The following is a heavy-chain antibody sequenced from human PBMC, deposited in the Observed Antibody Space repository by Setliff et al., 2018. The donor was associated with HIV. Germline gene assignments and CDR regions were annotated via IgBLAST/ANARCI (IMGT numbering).Heavy chain of an antibody. CDR2: MNPNSGNT. CDR1: GYSFTSYE. Sequence: ASVKVSCKASGYSFTSYEINWVRQAPGQGLEWMGWMNPNSGNTVYAQKFQGRVTMTRDTSISTAYMELSSMRSEDTAVYYCARVARNWYDFGYWGQGTLVTVSS. J-gene: IGHJ4*02. V-gene: IGHV1-8*01. D-gene: IGHD1-1*01. CDR3: ARVARNWYDFGY.